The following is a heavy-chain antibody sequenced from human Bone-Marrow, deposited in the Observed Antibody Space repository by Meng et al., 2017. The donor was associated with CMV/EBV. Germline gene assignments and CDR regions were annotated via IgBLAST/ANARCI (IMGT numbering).Heavy chain of an antibody. Sequence: SETLSLTCSVSGGSIGSYYWSWIRQPPGKGLEWIGNIYYSGSTNYNPFLKSRVAISVDTSKNQFSLNLTSVTAADTAVYYCARDAVTDYSNYFDYWGQGTLVTVSS. CDR3: ARDAVTDYSNYFDY. D-gene: IGHD4-11*01. V-gene: IGHV4-59*01. CDR2: IYYSGST. J-gene: IGHJ4*02. CDR1: GGSIGSYY.